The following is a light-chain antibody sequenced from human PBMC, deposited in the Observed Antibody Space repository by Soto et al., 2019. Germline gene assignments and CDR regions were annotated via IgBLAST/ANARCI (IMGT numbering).Light chain of an antibody. V-gene: IGKV1-5*01. CDR2: DAS. J-gene: IGKJ1*01. CDR1: QSIGGW. Sequence: DIQMTQSPSTLSASVGDRVTITCRASQSIGGWLAWYQQKPGKAPKLLIFDASSLESGAPSRFSGSGSATEFTLTISRLQPDDFATYYCQQYNNYWTFGQGTKVEIK. CDR3: QQYNNYWT.